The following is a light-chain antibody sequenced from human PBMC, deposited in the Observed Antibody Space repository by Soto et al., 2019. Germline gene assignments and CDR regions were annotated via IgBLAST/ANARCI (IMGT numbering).Light chain of an antibody. Sequence: DIQMTQSRSTLFASVGCRVTITWRASQSVRNWLAWYQQKPGRAPQLLIYDSSTLEPGVPSRFRGSGSGTEFTLTINGLQPDDFATYYCQQYDGYSPQTFGQGTKVDI. CDR1: QSVRNW. J-gene: IGKJ1*01. CDR2: DSS. CDR3: QQYDGYSPQT. V-gene: IGKV1-5*01.